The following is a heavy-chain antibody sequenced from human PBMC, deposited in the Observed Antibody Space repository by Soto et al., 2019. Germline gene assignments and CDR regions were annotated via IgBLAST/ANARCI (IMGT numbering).Heavy chain of an antibody. D-gene: IGHD3-9*01. J-gene: IGHJ6*02. CDR2: IYYSGST. CDR3: ARVPISYDILTGYYYYGMDV. V-gene: IGHV4-30-4*01. Sequence: PSETLSLTCTVSGGSISSGDYYWSWIRQPPGKGLEWIGYIYYSGSTYYNPSLKSRVTISVDTSKNQFSLKLSSVTAADTAVYYCARVPISYDILTGYYYYGMDVWGQGTTVTVSS. CDR1: GGSISSGDYY.